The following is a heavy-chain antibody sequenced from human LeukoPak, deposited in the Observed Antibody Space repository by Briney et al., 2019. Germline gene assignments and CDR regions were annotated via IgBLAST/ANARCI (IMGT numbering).Heavy chain of an antibody. CDR2: ISYDGSNK. J-gene: IGHJ5*02. D-gene: IGHD6-13*01. CDR1: GFSFSSYG. CDR3: AKGQSSSWYGWFDP. V-gene: IGHV3-30*18. Sequence: GGSLRLSCAASGFSFSSYGMHWVRQAPGKGLEWVAVISYDGSNKYYADSVKGRFTISRDNSKNTLYLQMNSLRAEDTAVYYCAKGQSSSWYGWFDPWGQGTLVTVSS.